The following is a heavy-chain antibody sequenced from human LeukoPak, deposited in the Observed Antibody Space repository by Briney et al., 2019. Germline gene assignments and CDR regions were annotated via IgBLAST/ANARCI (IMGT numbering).Heavy chain of an antibody. Sequence: GGSLRLSCAASGFTFSDHYMDWVRQAPGKGLEWVGRTRNKANSYTTEYAASVKGRFTISRDDSKNSLYLQMNSLKTEDTAVYYCAKRTAGGWGSAFDYWGQGTLVTVSS. V-gene: IGHV3-72*01. CDR3: AKRTAGGWGSAFDY. CDR1: GFTFSDHY. D-gene: IGHD3-16*01. CDR2: TRNKANSYTT. J-gene: IGHJ4*02.